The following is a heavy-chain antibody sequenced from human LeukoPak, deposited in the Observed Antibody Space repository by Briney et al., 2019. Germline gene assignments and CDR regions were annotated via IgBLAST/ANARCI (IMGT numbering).Heavy chain of an antibody. Sequence: GGSLRLACAASGFTFTSSTMNWVRQAPGKGLEWVSSISTIGSHIYYADSVKGRFTISRDNAKNSLYLQMNSLRAEDTAVYYCARVQPGAQPSYYYGMDVWGQGTTVTVSS. V-gene: IGHV3-21*01. CDR3: ARVQPGAQPSYYYGMDV. CDR1: GFTFTSST. CDR2: ISTIGSHI. J-gene: IGHJ6*02. D-gene: IGHD1-1*01.